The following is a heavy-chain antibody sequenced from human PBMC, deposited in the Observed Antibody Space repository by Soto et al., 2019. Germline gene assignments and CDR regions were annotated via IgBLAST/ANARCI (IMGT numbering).Heavy chain of an antibody. Sequence: SQTLSLTCAISGDSVSGNSAAWNWIRQSPSRGLEWLGRTYYRSKWYNDYAASVKSRITINPDTSRNQFSLQVKSVTPEDTAVYYCARDLTGSFAMDVWGQGTTVTVSS. J-gene: IGHJ6*02. CDR2: TYYRSKWYN. D-gene: IGHD3-9*01. CDR1: GDSVSGNSAA. CDR3: ARDLTGSFAMDV. V-gene: IGHV6-1*01.